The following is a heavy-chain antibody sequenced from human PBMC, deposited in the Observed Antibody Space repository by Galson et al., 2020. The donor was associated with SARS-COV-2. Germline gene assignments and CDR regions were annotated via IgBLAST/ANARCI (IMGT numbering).Heavy chain of an antibody. D-gene: IGHD1-26*01. J-gene: IGHJ4*02. CDR2: ISYDGSNK. Sequence: GGSLRLSCAASGFTFSSYVMHWVRQAPGKGLEGVAVISYDGSNKYYADSVKGRFTISRDNSKNTRYLQMNSLRAEDTAVYYWARALSGSYYAPFDYWGQGTLVTVSS. CDR3: ARALSGSYYAPFDY. V-gene: IGHV3-30*04. CDR1: GFTFSSYV.